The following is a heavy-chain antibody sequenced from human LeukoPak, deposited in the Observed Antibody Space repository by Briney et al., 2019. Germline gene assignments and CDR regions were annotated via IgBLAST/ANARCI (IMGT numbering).Heavy chain of an antibody. CDR2: ISGSGGST. D-gene: IGHD4-17*01. CDR3: ARTVYGDYYFDY. V-gene: IGHV3-23*01. CDR1: GFTFSSYA. Sequence: GGSLRLSCAASGFTFSSYAMSWVRQAPGKGLEWVSAISGSGGSTYYADYVKGRFTISRDNSKNTLYLQMNSLRAEDTAVYYCARTVYGDYYFDYWGQGTLVTVSS. J-gene: IGHJ4*02.